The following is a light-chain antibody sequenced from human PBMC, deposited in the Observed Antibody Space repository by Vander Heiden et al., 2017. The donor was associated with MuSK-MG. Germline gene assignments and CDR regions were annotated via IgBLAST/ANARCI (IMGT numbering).Light chain of an antibody. Sequence: QLTQSPSFLSASVGDRVTITCRASQGISSYLAWYQQKPGKAPKLLIYAASTLQSGVPSRFSGSGSGTEFTLTISSLQPEDFATYYCQQLNSYPLTLGGGTKVEIK. CDR3: QQLNSYPLT. CDR1: QGISSY. CDR2: AAS. V-gene: IGKV1-9*01. J-gene: IGKJ4*01.